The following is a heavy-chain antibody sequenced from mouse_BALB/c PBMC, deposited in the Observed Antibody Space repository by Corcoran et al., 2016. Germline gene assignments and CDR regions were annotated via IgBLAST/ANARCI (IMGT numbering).Heavy chain of an antibody. CDR1: GYTFTNYG. Sequence: QIQLVQSGPELKKPGETVKISCKASGYTFTNYGMNWVKQAPGKGLKWMGWINTYTGEPTYADDFKGRFAFSLETSASTAYLQINNLKNEDMATYFCARTGAYYGSFAYWGQGTSVTVSS. J-gene: IGHJ4*01. CDR2: INTYTGEP. CDR3: ARTGAYYGSFAY. V-gene: IGHV9-1*02. D-gene: IGHD2-10*01.